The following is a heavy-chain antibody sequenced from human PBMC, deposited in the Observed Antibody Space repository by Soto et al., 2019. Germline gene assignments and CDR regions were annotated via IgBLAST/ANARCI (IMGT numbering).Heavy chain of an antibody. D-gene: IGHD6-19*01. CDR3: ARDFDQSLIYSSRMDV. CDR2: ISYDGSNK. V-gene: IGHV3-30-3*01. Sequence: PGGSLRLSCAASGFTFSSYAMHWVRQAPGKGLEWVAVISYDGSNKYYADSVKGRFTISRDNSKNTLYLQMNSLRAEDTAVYYCARDFDQSLIYSSRMDVWGQGTTVTVSS. J-gene: IGHJ6*02. CDR1: GFTFSSYA.